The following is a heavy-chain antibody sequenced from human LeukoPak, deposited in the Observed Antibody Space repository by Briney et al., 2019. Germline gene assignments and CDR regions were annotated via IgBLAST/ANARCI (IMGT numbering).Heavy chain of an antibody. CDR2: ISESGDGT. CDR3: AKGKGVLDY. V-gene: IGHV3-23*01. J-gene: IGHJ4*02. Sequence: GGSLRLSCAASGFTFSSYAMNWVRQAPGKGLEWVSGISESGDGTYYADSVKGRFTISRDNSNNTLYLQMNSLRAEDTAVYYCAKGKGVLDYWGQGTLVTVSS. CDR1: GFTFSSYA.